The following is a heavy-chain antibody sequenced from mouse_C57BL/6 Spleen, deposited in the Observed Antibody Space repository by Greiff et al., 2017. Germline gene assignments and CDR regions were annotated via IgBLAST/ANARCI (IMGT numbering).Heavy chain of an antibody. V-gene: IGHV5-16*01. J-gene: IGHJ2*01. CDR3: ARAHYDYLCYLDY. CDR2: INYDGSST. D-gene: IGHD2-4*01. Sequence: EVQLVESEGGLVQPGSSMKLSCTASGFTFSDYYMAWVRQVPEKGLEWVANINYDGSSTYYLDSLKSRFIISRDNAKNILYLQMSSLKSEDTATYYCARAHYDYLCYLDYWGQGTTLTVSS. CDR1: GFTFSDYY.